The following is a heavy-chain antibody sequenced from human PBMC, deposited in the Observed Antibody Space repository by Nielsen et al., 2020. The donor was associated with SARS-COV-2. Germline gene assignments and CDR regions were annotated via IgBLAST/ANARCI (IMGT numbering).Heavy chain of an antibody. J-gene: IGHJ4*02. CDR2: IKQDGSEK. V-gene: IGHV3-7*03. CDR3: ARDLGHSGYDLYDY. CDR1: GFTFSSYW. D-gene: IGHD5-12*01. Sequence: GESLKISCAASGFTFSSYWMSWVRQAPGKGLEWVANIKQDGSEKYYVDSVKGRFTISRDNAKNSLYLQMNSLRAEDTAVYYCARDLGHSGYDLYDYWGQGTLVTVSS.